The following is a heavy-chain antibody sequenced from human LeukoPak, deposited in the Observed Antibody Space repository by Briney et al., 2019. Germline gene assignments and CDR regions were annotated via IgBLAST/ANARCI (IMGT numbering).Heavy chain of an antibody. CDR2: INHNGNT. D-gene: IGHD3-10*01. Sequence: SETLSLTCGVSGGSFSTFYWNWIRQHPGKGLEWIGEINHNGNTNYNPSLKGRVTLSVDKSKNQSSLKLRSVTAADTALYYCATVAIRAEFHFDHWGQGLLVTVSS. CDR1: GGSFSTFY. V-gene: IGHV4-34*01. J-gene: IGHJ4*02. CDR3: ATVAIRAEFHFDH.